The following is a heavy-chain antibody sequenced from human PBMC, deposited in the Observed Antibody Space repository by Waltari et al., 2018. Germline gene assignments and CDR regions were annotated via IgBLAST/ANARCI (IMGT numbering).Heavy chain of an antibody. CDR3: ARPLVGKEHNWFDP. D-gene: IGHD1-26*01. CDR1: GYTFTSFG. Sequence: QVQLVQSGAEVKKPGSSVKVPCKASGYTFTSFGISWVRQAPGQVLEWMGWISAYNGNTNYAQKLQGRVTMTTDTSTSTAYMELRSLRSDDTAVYYCARPLVGKEHNWFDPWGQGTLVTVSS. J-gene: IGHJ5*02. CDR2: ISAYNGNT. V-gene: IGHV1-18*01.